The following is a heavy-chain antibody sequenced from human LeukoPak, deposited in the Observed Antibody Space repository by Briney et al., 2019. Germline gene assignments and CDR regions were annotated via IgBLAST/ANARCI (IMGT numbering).Heavy chain of an antibody. CDR2: IYTSGST. V-gene: IGHV4-4*07. CDR3: ARSPMVRGVMGYYYMDV. J-gene: IGHJ6*03. D-gene: IGHD3-10*01. CDR1: GGSISSYY. Sequence: SETLSLICTVSGGSISSYYWSWIRQPAGKGLEWIGRIYTSGSTNYNPSLKSRVTMSVDTSKNQFSLKLSSVTAADTAVYYCARSPMVRGVMGYYYMDVWGQGTTVTVSS.